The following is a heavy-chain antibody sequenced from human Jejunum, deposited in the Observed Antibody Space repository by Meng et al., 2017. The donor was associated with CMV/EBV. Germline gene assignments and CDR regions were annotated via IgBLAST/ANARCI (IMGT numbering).Heavy chain of an antibody. D-gene: IGHD3-22*01. CDR1: GFTFTVAW. V-gene: IGHV3-15*01. Sequence: GQLQESGPGLVKPSGTLRLSCATSGFTFTVAWMSWVRQAPGKGLEWVGHIKTKTDGETTDSAAPVKGRFTISRDDSKNTLYLQMNSLISEDTAVYYCTTSRVASGYFYVWGQGTLVTSPQ. J-gene: IGHJ4*02. CDR3: TTSRVASGYFYV. CDR2: IKTKTDGETT.